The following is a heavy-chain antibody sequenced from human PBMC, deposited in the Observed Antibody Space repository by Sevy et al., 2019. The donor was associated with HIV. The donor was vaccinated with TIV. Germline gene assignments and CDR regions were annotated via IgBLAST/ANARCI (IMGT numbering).Heavy chain of an antibody. Sequence: GGSLRLSCAASGFTFSDYYMSWIRQAPGKGLEWVSYISSSSSYTNYADSVKGRFTISRDNAKNSLYLQMNSLRAEDTAVNYCARDLREYYYGSGSSEFDPWGQGTLVTVSS. CDR3: ARDLREYYYGSGSSEFDP. CDR1: GFTFSDYY. J-gene: IGHJ5*02. D-gene: IGHD3-10*01. CDR2: ISSSSSYT. V-gene: IGHV3-11*06.